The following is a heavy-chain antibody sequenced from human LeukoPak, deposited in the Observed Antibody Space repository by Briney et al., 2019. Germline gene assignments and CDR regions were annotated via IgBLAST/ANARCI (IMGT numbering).Heavy chain of an antibody. CDR1: GGTFSIYA. Sequence: SVKVSCKASGGTFSIYAISWVRQAPGQGLEWMGRIIPIFGIANYAQKFQGRVTITADKSTSTAYMELSSLRSEDTAVYYCARDQSGSSYYYYGMDVWGQGTTVTVSS. CDR3: ARDQSGSSYYYYGMDV. CDR2: IIPIFGIA. J-gene: IGHJ6*02. V-gene: IGHV1-69*04. D-gene: IGHD1-26*01.